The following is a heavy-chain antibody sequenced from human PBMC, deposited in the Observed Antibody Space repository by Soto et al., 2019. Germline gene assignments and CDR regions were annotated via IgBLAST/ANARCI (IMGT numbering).Heavy chain of an antibody. CDR3: ARDNVWFGERDY. Sequence: EVQVVESGGGLVQPGGSLRLSCAVSGFTVSTNYMSWVRQAPGKGLEWVSVIYSGGSTYYADSVKGRFTIPRDNSKNTLALQMNSLRAEDTAVYYCARDNVWFGERDYWGQGTLVTVSS. CDR2: IYSGGST. D-gene: IGHD3-10*01. J-gene: IGHJ4*02. CDR1: GFTVSTNY. V-gene: IGHV3-66*01.